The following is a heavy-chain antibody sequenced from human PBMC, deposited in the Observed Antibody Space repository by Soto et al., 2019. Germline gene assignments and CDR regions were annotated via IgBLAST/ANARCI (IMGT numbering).Heavy chain of an antibody. D-gene: IGHD6-13*01. Sequence: GASVKDSCKASGGTFSSYTMSWVRQAPGQGLEWMGRIIPILGIANYAQKFQGRVTITADKSTSTAYMELSSLRSEDTAVYYCARDAYSSSWTPAPFDYWGQGTLVTVSS. CDR1: GGTFSSYT. CDR2: IIPILGIA. J-gene: IGHJ4*02. V-gene: IGHV1-69*04. CDR3: ARDAYSSSWTPAPFDY.